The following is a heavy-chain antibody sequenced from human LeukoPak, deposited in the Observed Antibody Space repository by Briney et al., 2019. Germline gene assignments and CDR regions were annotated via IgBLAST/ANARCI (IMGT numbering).Heavy chain of an antibody. CDR1: GYSFTSYW. D-gene: IGHD1-26*01. V-gene: IGHV5-51*01. Sequence: GESLKISCKGSGYSFTSYWIGWVRQMPGKGLEWMGIIYPGDSDTRYSPSFQGQVTISADKSISTAYLQWSSLKASDTAMYYCARPSRTEDTVGAPDYWGQGTLVTVSS. CDR3: ARPSRTEDTVGAPDY. CDR2: IYPGDSDT. J-gene: IGHJ4*02.